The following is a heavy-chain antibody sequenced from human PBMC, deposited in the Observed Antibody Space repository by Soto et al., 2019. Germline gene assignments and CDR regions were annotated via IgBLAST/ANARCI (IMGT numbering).Heavy chain of an antibody. Sequence: QVQLVQSGAEVKKPGASVRVSCRTSGYTFTSYAIHWVRQAPGQGLEWMAWSNIGNGNTKYSQKFQGKVTVSRDTVASTAQLEPGRLRSEDTACYCWAKKPLGGGVRHDHGVHPWGQGTLVTVSS. V-gene: IGHV1-3*04. J-gene: IGHJ5*02. CDR2: SNIGNGNT. CDR3: AKKPLGGGVRHDHGVHP. CDR1: GYTFTSYA. D-gene: IGHD2-21*01.